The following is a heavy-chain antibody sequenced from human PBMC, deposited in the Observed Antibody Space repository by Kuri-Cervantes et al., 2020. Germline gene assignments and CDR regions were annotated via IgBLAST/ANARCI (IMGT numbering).Heavy chain of an antibody. CDR2: ISSSSSTI. V-gene: IGHV3-48*01. J-gene: IGHJ4*02. CDR1: GFTFSSYS. D-gene: IGHD1-26*01. CDR3: AKDRFSGSYYFDY. Sequence: GGSLRLSCAASGFTFSSYSMNWVRQAPGKGLEWVSYISSSSSTIYYADSVKGRFTISRDNAKNTLYLQMNSPRAEDTAVYYCAKDRFSGSYYFDYWGQGTLVTVSS.